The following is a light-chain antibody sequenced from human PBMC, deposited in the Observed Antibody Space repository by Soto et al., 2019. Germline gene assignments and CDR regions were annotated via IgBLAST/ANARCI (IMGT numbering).Light chain of an antibody. V-gene: IGKV1-5*03. CDR1: QSISSW. Sequence: DIQMTQSPSTLSASVGDRVTITCRASQSISSWLAWYQQKPGKAPKLLIYKASTLESGVPSRFSGSGSGTEFTLTISSLQPDDFAPYYCQQYNTYSRTFGQGTKAEIK. J-gene: IGKJ1*01. CDR3: QQYNTYSRT. CDR2: KAS.